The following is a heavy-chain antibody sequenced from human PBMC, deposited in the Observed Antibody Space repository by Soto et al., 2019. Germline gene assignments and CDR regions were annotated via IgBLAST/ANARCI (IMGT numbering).Heavy chain of an antibody. V-gene: IGHV4-59*01. CDR3: AREAYSSGQYYFDY. J-gene: IGHJ4*02. D-gene: IGHD6-19*01. Sequence: SETLSLTCTVPGGSISSYYWSWIRQPPGKGLEWIGYIYYSGSTNYNPSLKSLVTISVDTSKNQFSLKLSSVTAADTAVYYCAREAYSSGQYYFDYWGQGTLVTVSS. CDR1: GGSISSYY. CDR2: IYYSGST.